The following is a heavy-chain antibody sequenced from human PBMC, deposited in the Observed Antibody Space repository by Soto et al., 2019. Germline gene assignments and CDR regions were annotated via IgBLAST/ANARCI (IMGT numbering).Heavy chain of an antibody. D-gene: IGHD3-22*01. CDR1: GFTFSTYS. J-gene: IGHJ6*02. Sequence: GSLRLSCAASGFTFSTYSMNWVRQAPGKGLVWVSSISSSSSYIYYADSVKGRFTISRDNAKNSLYLQMNSLRAEDTAVYYCARVVDYYDPYYYYGMDVWGQGTTVTVSS. V-gene: IGHV3-21*01. CDR2: ISSSSSYI. CDR3: ARVVDYYDPYYYYGMDV.